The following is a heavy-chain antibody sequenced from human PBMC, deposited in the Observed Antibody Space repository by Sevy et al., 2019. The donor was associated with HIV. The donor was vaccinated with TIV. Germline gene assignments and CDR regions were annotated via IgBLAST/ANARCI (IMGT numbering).Heavy chain of an antibody. V-gene: IGHV3-30-3*01. CDR3: ARGSRSLWFGETFDS. J-gene: IGHJ4*02. CDR2: ISYDGINT. D-gene: IGHD3-10*01. Sequence: GGSLRLSCSASGFTFTTYPMHWVRQAPGKELEWVAVISYDGINTYYAHSVKGRFTISRDNSRNTLYLQVNSLRAEDTAIYYCARGSRSLWFGETFDSWGQGTLVTVSS. CDR1: GFTFTTYP.